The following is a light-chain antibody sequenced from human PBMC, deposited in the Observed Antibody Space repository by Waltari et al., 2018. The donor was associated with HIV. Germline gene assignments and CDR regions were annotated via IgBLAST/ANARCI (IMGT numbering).Light chain of an antibody. J-gene: IGLJ2*01. CDR2: EVT. V-gene: IGLV2-23*02. CDR1: SSDVGIVSL. Sequence: QAALTQPASVSGSPGQSITISCTETSSDVGIVSLVSWYQQYEGKAPKLLIYEVTKRPSRISSRFSGSKSGNTASLTISDLQAEDEAKYYCCSYANSATFVVFGGGTRVTV. CDR3: CSYANSATFVV.